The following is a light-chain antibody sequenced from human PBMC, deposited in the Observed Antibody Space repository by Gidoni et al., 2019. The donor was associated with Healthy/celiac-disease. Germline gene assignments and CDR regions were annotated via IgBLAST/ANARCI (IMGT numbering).Light chain of an antibody. CDR3: QQYNNWPPYT. J-gene: IGKJ2*01. CDR2: GAS. V-gene: IGKV3-15*01. CDR1: QSVSSN. Sequence: VSPGERATLSCRASQSVSSNLAWYQQKPGQAPRLLIYGASTMATGIPARFSGSGSGTEFTLTISSLQSEDFAVYYCQQYNNWPPYTFGQGTKLEIK.